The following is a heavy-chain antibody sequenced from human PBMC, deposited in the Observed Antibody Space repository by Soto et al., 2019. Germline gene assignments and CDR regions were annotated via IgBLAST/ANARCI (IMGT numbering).Heavy chain of an antibody. J-gene: IGHJ4*02. D-gene: IGHD5-12*01. CDR2: INAGNGNT. Sequence: ASVKVSCKASGYTFTSYAMHWVRQAPGQRLEWMGWINAGNGNTKYSQKFQGRVTMTRDTSTRTVYMELSSLRSEDTAVYYCAKAEGEIVAKQWGQGTLVTVSS. V-gene: IGHV1-3*01. CDR1: GYTFTSYA. CDR3: AKAEGEIVAKQ.